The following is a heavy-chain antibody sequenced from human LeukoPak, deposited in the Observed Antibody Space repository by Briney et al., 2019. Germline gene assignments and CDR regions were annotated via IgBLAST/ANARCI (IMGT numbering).Heavy chain of an antibody. J-gene: IGHJ4*02. CDR3: ARESFGTSRPSDY. CDR1: GYTFTSYA. V-gene: IGHV1-3*04. CDR2: INTGSGNT. D-gene: IGHD1-7*01. Sequence: ASVKVSCKASGYTFTSYAIHWVRQAPGQRLEWMGWINTGSGNTKYSEKLQGRFSITRDTSASTAYMDLRSLRSEDTAVYYCARESFGTSRPSDYWGQGTLVTVSS.